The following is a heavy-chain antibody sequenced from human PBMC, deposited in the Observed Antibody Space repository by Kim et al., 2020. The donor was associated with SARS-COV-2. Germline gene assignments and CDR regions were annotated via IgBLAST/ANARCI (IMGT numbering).Heavy chain of an antibody. CDR3: ARGDGSSPFDY. V-gene: IGHV1-69*01. Sequence: ANYAQKFQGRVTITADESTSTAYMELSSLRSEDTAVYYCARGDGSSPFDYWGQGTLVTVSS. CDR2: A. D-gene: IGHD6-6*01. J-gene: IGHJ4*02.